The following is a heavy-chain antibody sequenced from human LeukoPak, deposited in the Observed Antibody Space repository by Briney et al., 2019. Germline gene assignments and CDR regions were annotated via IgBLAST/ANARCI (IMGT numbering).Heavy chain of an antibody. CDR2: INSNSGGS. V-gene: IGHV1-2*02. D-gene: IGHD5-12*01. Sequence: GASVKVSCKASGYTFTAYYMHWVRQAPGQGLEWMGWINSNSGGSNYAQKFQGRVTMTRDTSISTVYMDLSRLRSDDTAMYYCARDRDILGSTFFDKWGQGTLVTVSS. CDR3: ARDRDILGSTFFDK. J-gene: IGHJ4*02. CDR1: GYTFTAYY.